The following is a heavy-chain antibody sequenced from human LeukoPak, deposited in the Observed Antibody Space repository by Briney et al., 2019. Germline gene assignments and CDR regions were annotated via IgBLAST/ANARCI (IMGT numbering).Heavy chain of an antibody. D-gene: IGHD5-24*01. CDR3: ATDHSMADTAWWFDP. J-gene: IGHJ5*02. CDR1: GFTFSNYD. V-gene: IGHV3-30*03. Sequence: GGSLRLSCAASGFTFSNYDMHWVRQAPGKGLEWVAVISYDGSNKNYADSVKGRFTISRDNSKNTLSLQMNSLRSEDTAFYYCATDHSMADTAWWFDPWGQGTLVTVSS. CDR2: ISYDGSNK.